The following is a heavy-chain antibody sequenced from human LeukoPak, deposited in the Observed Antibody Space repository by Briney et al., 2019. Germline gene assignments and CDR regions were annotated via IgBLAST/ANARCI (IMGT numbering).Heavy chain of an antibody. J-gene: IGHJ5*02. CDR3: ARETTVGWFDP. Sequence: ASVKVSCKASGYTFTSYGISWVRQAPGQGLEWMGWISAYNGNTNYAQKLQGRVTMTTDTSTGTAYMELRSLRSDDTAVYYRARETTVGWFDPWGQGTLVTVSS. CDR2: ISAYNGNT. CDR1: GYTFTSYG. V-gene: IGHV1-18*01. D-gene: IGHD4-23*01.